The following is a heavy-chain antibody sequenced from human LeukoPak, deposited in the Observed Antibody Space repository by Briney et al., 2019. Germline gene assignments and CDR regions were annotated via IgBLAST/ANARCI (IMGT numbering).Heavy chain of an antibody. J-gene: IGHJ6*02. CDR2: IYSSGST. Sequence: PSETLSLTCTVSGGSISSYYWTWIRQPAGKGLEWIGRIYSSGSTDYNPSLKSRLTMSLDMSKNQISLELTSVTAADTAMYYCSRGLVYSSGYDYGSDVWGQGTTVTVSS. V-gene: IGHV4-4*07. CDR1: GGSISSYY. CDR3: SRGLVYSSGYDYGSDV. D-gene: IGHD6-19*01.